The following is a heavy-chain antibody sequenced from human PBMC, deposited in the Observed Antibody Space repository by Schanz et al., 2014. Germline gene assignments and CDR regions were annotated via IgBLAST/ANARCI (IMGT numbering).Heavy chain of an antibody. CDR1: GGSIRSGTYY. CDR2: VFPNGIT. CDR3: ARDTTWRLDL. D-gene: IGHD1-1*01. J-gene: IGHJ2*01. V-gene: IGHV4-61*02. Sequence: QVQLQESGPGLVKPSQTLSLTCTVSGGSIRSGTYYWSWIRQPAGKALEWVGRVFPNGITNYNPALKTRFPISLDTSKNQFSRTLTSLTAADTAVYYCARDTTWRLDLWGRGTLVTVSS.